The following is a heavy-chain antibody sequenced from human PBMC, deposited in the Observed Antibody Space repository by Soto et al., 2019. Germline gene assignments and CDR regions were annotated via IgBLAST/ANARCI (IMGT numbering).Heavy chain of an antibody. CDR3: AKERVITRAFDY. CDR1: GFTFSDYA. CDR2: FRGGGGST. Sequence: EVHLLESGGDLVQPGGSLTLSCAASGFTFSDYAMSWVRQAPGKGLEWVSAFRGGGGSTFYADSVRGRFTISRDNAKSTLYLHMNSLRAEDTAVYYCAKERVITRAFDYWGQGTLVTVSS. J-gene: IGHJ4*02. D-gene: IGHD3-22*01. V-gene: IGHV3-23*01.